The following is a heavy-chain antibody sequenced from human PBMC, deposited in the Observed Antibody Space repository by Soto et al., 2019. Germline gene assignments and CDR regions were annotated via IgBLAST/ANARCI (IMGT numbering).Heavy chain of an antibody. J-gene: IGHJ6*02. D-gene: IGHD2-15*01. CDR1: GFTFSSYA. CDR3: ARDHRVVVAATRDYYYGMDV. Sequence: PGGSLRLSCAASGFTFSSYAMHWARQAPGKGLEWVAVISYDGSNKYYADSVKGRFTISRDNSKNTLYLQMNSLRAEDTAVYYCARDHRVVVAATRDYYYGMDVWGQGTTVTVSS. CDR2: ISYDGSNK. V-gene: IGHV3-30-3*01.